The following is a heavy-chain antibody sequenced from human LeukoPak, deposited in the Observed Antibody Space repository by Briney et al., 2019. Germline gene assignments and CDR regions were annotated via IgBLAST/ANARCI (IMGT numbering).Heavy chain of an antibody. J-gene: IGHJ5*02. V-gene: IGHV3-23*01. D-gene: IGHD2-2*01. CDR3: AKDLRAHCSSTSCYLNWFDP. CDR2: ISGSGGST. Sequence: GGSLRLSCAASGFTFSSYAMSWVRQAPGKGLEWVSAISGSGGSTYYADSVKGRFTISRDNSKNTLYLQMNSLRAEDTAVYYCAKDLRAHCSSTSCYLNWFDPWAREPWSPSPQ. CDR1: GFTFSSYA.